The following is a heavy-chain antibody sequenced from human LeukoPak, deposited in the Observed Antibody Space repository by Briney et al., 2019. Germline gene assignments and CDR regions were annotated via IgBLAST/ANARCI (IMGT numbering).Heavy chain of an antibody. Sequence: PGGSLRLSCAASGFSVSSNYMSWVRQAPGQGLEWVANINQGGSVKYYVDSVKGRFTISRDDAESSLYLQMNSLRAEDTAVYYCARDRYDFWSGSSVYYMDVWGKGTTVTVSS. CDR1: GFSVSSNY. J-gene: IGHJ6*03. D-gene: IGHD3-3*01. CDR3: ARDRYDFWSGSSVYYMDV. CDR2: INQGGSVK. V-gene: IGHV3-7*01.